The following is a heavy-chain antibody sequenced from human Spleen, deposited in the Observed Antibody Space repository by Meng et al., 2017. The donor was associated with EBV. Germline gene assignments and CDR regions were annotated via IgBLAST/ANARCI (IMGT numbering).Heavy chain of an antibody. CDR2: INSGGDII. V-gene: IGHV3-23*01. D-gene: IGHD4-17*01. Sequence: LCCGVVLVRPGGSLKLSCAVAGFTFGRYAMGWVRQAPGKGLEWVSYINSGGDIIYYADSVKGRFTVSRDNSKNTLSLQMNSLRAEDTAVYYCARDPYGDYSDYWGQGTLVTVSS. CDR1: GFTFGRYA. J-gene: IGHJ4*02. CDR3: ARDPYGDYSDY.